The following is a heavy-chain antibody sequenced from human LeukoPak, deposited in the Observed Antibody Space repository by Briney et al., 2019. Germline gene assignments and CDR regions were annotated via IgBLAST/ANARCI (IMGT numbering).Heavy chain of an antibody. CDR3: AREYPVFDY. CDR2: IYYSGST. Sequence: SETLSLTCTVSGGSISSYYWSWIRQPPGKGLEWIGYIYYSGSTNYNPSLKSRVAISVDTSKNQFSLKLSSVTAADTAVYYCAREYPVFDYWGQGTLVTVSS. D-gene: IGHD2-2*01. CDR1: GGSISSYY. J-gene: IGHJ4*02. V-gene: IGHV4-59*12.